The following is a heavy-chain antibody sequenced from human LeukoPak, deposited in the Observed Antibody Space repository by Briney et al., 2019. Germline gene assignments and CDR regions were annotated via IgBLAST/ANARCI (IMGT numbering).Heavy chain of an antibody. J-gene: IGHJ6*01. CDR1: GYMFSNYW. V-gene: IGHV5-51*01. CDR2: IYPVDSDT. Sequence: GESLKISCEGSGYMFSNYWIGWVRQMPGKGLEWMGIIYPVDSDTTYSPSFQGQVTISADTSINTPYLQWTVRNASSTAMYYFAXXXXXXXXXXXXXXXXXXXXXXXXXXXXXYY. CDR3: AXXXXXXXXXXXXXXXXXXXXXXXXXXXXXYY.